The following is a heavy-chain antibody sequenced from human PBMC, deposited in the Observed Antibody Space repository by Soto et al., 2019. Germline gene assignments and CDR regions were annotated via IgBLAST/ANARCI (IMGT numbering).Heavy chain of an antibody. Sequence: EVQLVETGGALIQPGGSLRLSCAASGFAVSNHYMNWVRQAPGKGLEWVSIISTTGSTYYADSVKGRFTISRYNSKNTVSLEMNSLRVEDTAVYYCARNSMMDVWGQGTTVIVSS. CDR1: GFAVSNHY. CDR2: ISTTGST. CDR3: ARNSMMDV. V-gene: IGHV3-53*02. J-gene: IGHJ6*02.